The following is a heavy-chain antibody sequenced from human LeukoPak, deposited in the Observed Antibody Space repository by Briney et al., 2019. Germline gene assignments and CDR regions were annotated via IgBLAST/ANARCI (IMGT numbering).Heavy chain of an antibody. CDR3: ARDLVVVTGLRTRGSFDI. D-gene: IGHD2-21*02. J-gene: IGHJ3*02. CDR1: GYNFTIYY. CDR2: INPSGGTT. Sequence: ASGKVCCKASGYNFTIYYMHWVRQAPGQGLAWMGIINPSGGTTSYAQKFQGRVTVTRDTSTSTVYMELSSLPSEDTAVYYCARDLVVVTGLRTRGSFDIWGQGKMVTVSS. V-gene: IGHV1-46*01.